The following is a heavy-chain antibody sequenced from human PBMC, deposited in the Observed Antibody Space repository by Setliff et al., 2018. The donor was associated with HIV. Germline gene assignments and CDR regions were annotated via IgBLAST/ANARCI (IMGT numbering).Heavy chain of an antibody. Sequence: ASVKVSCKASGYTFTTYGITWVRQAPGQGLEWMGWISGYNGNTNYAQNLQGRVTMTTDTSTSTAYMELRSLRSDDMAVYYCARDLGTYWSGYSPFDYWGQGTLVTVSS. CDR2: ISGYNGNT. CDR1: GYTFTTYG. D-gene: IGHD3-3*01. J-gene: IGHJ4*02. CDR3: ARDLGTYWSGYSPFDY. V-gene: IGHV1-18*03.